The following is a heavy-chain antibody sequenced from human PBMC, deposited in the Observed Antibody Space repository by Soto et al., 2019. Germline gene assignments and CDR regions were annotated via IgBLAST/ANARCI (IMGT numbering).Heavy chain of an antibody. CDR1: GFTFSSYG. Sequence: LRLSCAASGFTFSSYGMHWVRQAPGKGLEWVAVISYDGSNKYYADSVKDRFTISRDNSKNTLYLQMNSLRAEDTAVYYCAKVFQGPGYWSAYFDYWGQGTLVTVSS. J-gene: IGHJ4*02. CDR3: AKVFQGPGYWSAYFDY. CDR2: ISYDGSNK. D-gene: IGHD1-1*01. V-gene: IGHV3-30*18.